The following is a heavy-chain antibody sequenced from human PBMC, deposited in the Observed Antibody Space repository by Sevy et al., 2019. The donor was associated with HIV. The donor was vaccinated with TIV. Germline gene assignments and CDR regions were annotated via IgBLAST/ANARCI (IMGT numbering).Heavy chain of an antibody. Sequence: GGSLRLSCAASGFTFSSYWMHWVRQAPGKGLVWVSRINSDGSSTSYADSVKGRFTNSRDNAKNTLYLQMNSLRAEDTAVYYCARDSYDSGGYYGYYYYGMDVWGQGTTVTVSS. CDR2: INSDGSST. J-gene: IGHJ6*02. CDR1: GFTFSSYW. V-gene: IGHV3-74*01. CDR3: ARDSYDSGGYYGYYYYGMDV. D-gene: IGHD3-22*01.